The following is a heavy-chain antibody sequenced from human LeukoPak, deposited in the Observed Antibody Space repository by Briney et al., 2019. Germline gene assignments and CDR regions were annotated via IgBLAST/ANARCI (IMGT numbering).Heavy chain of an antibody. Sequence: PGGSLRLSCAASGFTFSSYAMHWVRQAPGKGLEWVAVISYDGSNKYYADSVKGRFTISRDNSKNTLYLQMNSLRAEDTAVYYCASCYSSSWYRSFDYWGQGTLVTVSS. J-gene: IGHJ4*02. CDR3: ASCYSSSWYRSFDY. CDR1: GFTFSSYA. V-gene: IGHV3-30-3*01. D-gene: IGHD6-13*01. CDR2: ISYDGSNK.